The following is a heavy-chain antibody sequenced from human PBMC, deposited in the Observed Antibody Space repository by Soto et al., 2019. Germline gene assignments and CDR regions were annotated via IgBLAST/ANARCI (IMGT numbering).Heavy chain of an antibody. J-gene: IGHJ4*02. Sequence: QVQLVESGGGVVQPGRSLRLSCVASGFTFSSYGMHWVRQAPGKGLEWVAIISYDGSNTYYADSVKGRFTISRDNSKNQLALQMNSLRAEDTSVYYCAKEGGLSGSYYISSSYYFDYWGQGTLVTVSS. V-gene: IGHV3-30*18. CDR3: AKEGGLSGSYYISSSYYFDY. CDR2: ISYDGSNT. CDR1: GFTFSSYG. D-gene: IGHD1-26*01.